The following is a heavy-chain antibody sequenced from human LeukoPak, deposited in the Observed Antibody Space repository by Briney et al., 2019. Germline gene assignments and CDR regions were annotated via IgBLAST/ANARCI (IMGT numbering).Heavy chain of an antibody. CDR1: GFTFSSYE. D-gene: IGHD3-10*01. Sequence: GGSLRLSCAASGFTFSSYEMNWVRQAPGKGLEWVSYIGSSGSTIYYADSVKGRFTISRDNAKNSLYLQMNSLRAEDTAVYYCARGGGPSMVRGVTARGALDYWGQGTLVTVSS. J-gene: IGHJ4*02. CDR2: IGSSGSTI. V-gene: IGHV3-48*03. CDR3: ARGGGPSMVRGVTARGALDY.